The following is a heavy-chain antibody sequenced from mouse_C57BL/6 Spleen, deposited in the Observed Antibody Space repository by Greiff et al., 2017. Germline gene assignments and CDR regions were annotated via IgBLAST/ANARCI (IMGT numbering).Heavy chain of an antibody. CDR1: GYTFTSYW. Sequence: QVQLQQPGAELVKPGASVKLSCKASGYTFTSYWMHWVKQRPGQGLEWIGMIPPNSGSTNYNEKFKSKATLTVDKSSSTAYMQLSSLTSEDSAVYYCAREDYVSFLRTFDYWGQGTTLTVSS. D-gene: IGHD1-1*01. CDR2: IPPNSGST. V-gene: IGHV1-64*01. J-gene: IGHJ2*01. CDR3: AREDYVSFLRTFDY.